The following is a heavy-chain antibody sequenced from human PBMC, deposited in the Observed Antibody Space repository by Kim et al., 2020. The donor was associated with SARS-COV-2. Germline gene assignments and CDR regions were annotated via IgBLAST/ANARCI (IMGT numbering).Heavy chain of an antibody. V-gene: IGHV3-23*01. Sequence: GGSLRLSCAASGFTFSSYAMSWVRQAPGKGLEWVSAISGSGGSTYYADSVKGRFTISRDNSKNTLYLQMNSLRAEDTAVYYCAKDGAGCSGGSCYFTDFDYWGQGTLVTVSS. D-gene: IGHD2-15*01. J-gene: IGHJ4*02. CDR2: ISGSGGST. CDR1: GFTFSSYA. CDR3: AKDGAGCSGGSCYFTDFDY.